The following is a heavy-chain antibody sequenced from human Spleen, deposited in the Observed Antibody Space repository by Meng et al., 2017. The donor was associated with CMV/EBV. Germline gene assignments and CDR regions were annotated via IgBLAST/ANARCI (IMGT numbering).Heavy chain of an antibody. D-gene: IGHD2-2*02. CDR1: GDTFNNHA. V-gene: IGHV1-69*05. CDR3: ARVSYTKWVPIWYGMDV. CDR2: IIPIFDTA. Sequence: SVKVSCKASGDTFNNHAISWVRQAPGQGLEWVGGIIPIFDTANYAQKFQGRVTITTDKSTSTAYMELSSLTSEDTAVYYCARVSYTKWVPIWYGMDVWGQGTTVTVSS. J-gene: IGHJ6*02.